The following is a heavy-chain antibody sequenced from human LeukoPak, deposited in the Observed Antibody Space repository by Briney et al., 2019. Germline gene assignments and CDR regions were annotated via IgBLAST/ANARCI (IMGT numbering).Heavy chain of an antibody. J-gene: IGHJ4*02. D-gene: IGHD4-17*01. CDR3: ASARAYGDHSDY. CDR2: TNPNSGDT. CDR1: GHTFIGYY. Sequence: ASVKVSCKASGHTFIGYYMHWMRQAPGQGLEWMGWTNPNSGDTNYAQKFQGRVTTTRDTSISTAYMELSRLRSDDTAVYYCASARAYGDHSDYGGQGTLVTV. V-gene: IGHV1-2*02.